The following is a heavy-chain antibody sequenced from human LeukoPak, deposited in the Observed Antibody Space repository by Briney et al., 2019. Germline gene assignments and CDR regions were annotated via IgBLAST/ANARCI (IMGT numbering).Heavy chain of an antibody. V-gene: IGHV4-59*08. J-gene: IGHJ4*02. CDR2: VYYTGST. Sequence: SETLSLTCTVSGGSISNYYWSWIRQPPGKGLEWIGYVYYTGSTSYNPSLKSRVTISLDTSKNQFSLMLSSVTAADTAVYYCARHGVYSSSSYFDYWGQGTLVTVSS. CDR3: ARHGVYSSSSYFDY. CDR1: GGSISNYY. D-gene: IGHD6-6*01.